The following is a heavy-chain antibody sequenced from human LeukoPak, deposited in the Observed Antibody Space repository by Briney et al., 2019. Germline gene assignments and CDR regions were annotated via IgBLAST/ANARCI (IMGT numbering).Heavy chain of an antibody. Sequence: SETLSLTCTVSGGSISSYYWSWIRQPPGKGLEWIGYIYYSGSTNYNPSLKSRVTISVDTSKNQFSLKLSSVTAADTAVYYCARARKDRHMYYYYYYGMDVWGQGTTVTVSS. CDR3: ARARKDRHMYYYYYYGMDV. J-gene: IGHJ6*02. D-gene: IGHD1-14*01. CDR1: GGSISSYY. CDR2: IYYSGST. V-gene: IGHV4-59*01.